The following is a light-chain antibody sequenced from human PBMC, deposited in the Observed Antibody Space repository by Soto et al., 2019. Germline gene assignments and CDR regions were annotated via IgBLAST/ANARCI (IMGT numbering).Light chain of an antibody. J-gene: IGKJ1*01. CDR2: HAS. Sequence: IVLILSLDTLSLTKGERATLSCRASRSLSSDYLAWYQQKPGQAPRLLFYHASRRATGTPDRFSVSGSGTDFTLTISRLEPGDFAVYYCQQYGDSPRSFGQRTKVDIK. V-gene: IGKV3-20*01. CDR1: RSLSSDY. CDR3: QQYGDSPRS.